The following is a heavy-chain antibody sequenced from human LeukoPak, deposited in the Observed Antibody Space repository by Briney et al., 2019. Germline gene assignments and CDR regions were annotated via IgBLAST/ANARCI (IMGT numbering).Heavy chain of an antibody. CDR3: AKGGSGWYPGFDY. Sequence: GSLRLSCAASGFTFSSYSMNWVRQAPGKGLEWVSYISSSSSTIYYADSEKGRFTISRDNSKNMLYLQMNSLRVEDTAVYYCAKGGSGWYPGFDYWGQGTLVTVSS. CDR1: GFTFSSYS. V-gene: IGHV3-48*01. J-gene: IGHJ4*02. CDR2: ISSSSSTI. D-gene: IGHD6-19*01.